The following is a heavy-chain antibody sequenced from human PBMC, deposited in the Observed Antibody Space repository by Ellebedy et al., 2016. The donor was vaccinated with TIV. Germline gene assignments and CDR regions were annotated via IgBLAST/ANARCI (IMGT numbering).Heavy chain of an antibody. D-gene: IGHD4-17*01. CDR1: GFPFSRSS. V-gene: IGHV3-23*01. J-gene: IGHJ4*02. Sequence: GESLKISXAASGFPFSRSSMSWVRQAPGKGLEWVSTITDNGAGTYYADSVKGRYTISRDNSKNTLYLQMNSLRVEDTAVYYCARAGDHHFHYWGQGTLVTVSS. CDR2: ITDNGAGT. CDR3: ARAGDHHFHY.